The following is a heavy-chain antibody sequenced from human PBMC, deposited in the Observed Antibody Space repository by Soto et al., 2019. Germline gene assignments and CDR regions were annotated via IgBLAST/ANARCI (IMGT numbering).Heavy chain of an antibody. D-gene: IGHD3-10*01. CDR3: ARAWFGELPRQYYYYGMDV. V-gene: IGHV5-51*01. CDR2: IYPGGSDT. J-gene: IGHJ6*02. CDR1: GYSFTSYW. Sequence: PGESLKISCKGSGYSFTSYWIGWVRQMPGKGLEWMGVIYPGGSDTRYSPSFQGQVTISADKSISTAYLQWSSLKASDTAMYYCARAWFGELPRQYYYYGMDVWGQGTTVTVSS.